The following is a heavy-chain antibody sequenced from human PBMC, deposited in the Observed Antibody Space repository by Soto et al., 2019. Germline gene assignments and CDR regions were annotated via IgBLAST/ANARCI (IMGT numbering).Heavy chain of an antibody. Sequence: GGSLRLSCAASGFTFSSYAMHWVRQAPGKGLEWVAVISYDGSNKYYADSVKGRFTISRDNSKNTLYLQMNSLRAEDTAVYYCASVVVITPFDYWGQGTLVTVSS. J-gene: IGHJ4*02. V-gene: IGHV3-30-3*01. CDR3: ASVVVITPFDY. CDR1: GFTFSSYA. D-gene: IGHD3-22*01. CDR2: ISYDGSNK.